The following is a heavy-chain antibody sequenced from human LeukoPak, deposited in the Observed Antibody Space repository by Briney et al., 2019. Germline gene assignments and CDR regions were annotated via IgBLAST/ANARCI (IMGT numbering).Heavy chain of an antibody. CDR3: ARERDSSGYLYYFDY. Sequence: PGRSLRLSCAASGFTFSSYAMPWVRQAPGKGLEWVAVISYDGSNKYYADSVKGRFTISRDNSKNTLYLQMNSLRAEDTAVHYCARERDSSGYLYYFDYWGQGTLVTVSS. J-gene: IGHJ4*02. CDR1: GFTFSSYA. V-gene: IGHV3-30-3*01. CDR2: ISYDGSNK. D-gene: IGHD3-22*01.